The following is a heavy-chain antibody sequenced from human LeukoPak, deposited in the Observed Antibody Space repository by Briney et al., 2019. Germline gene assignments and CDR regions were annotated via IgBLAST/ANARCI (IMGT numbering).Heavy chain of an antibody. J-gene: IGHJ5*02. CDR1: GGSISSSSDY. V-gene: IGHV4-39*01. Sequence: SETLSLTCTVSGGSISSSSDYWGWIRQPPGKGLEWIGSIYYSGSTYYNPSLKSRVTISVDTSKNQFSLKLSSVTAADTAVYYCARQLYCSGGSCYSYSWFDPWGQGTQVTVSS. CDR2: IYYSGST. D-gene: IGHD2-15*01. CDR3: ARQLYCSGGSCYSYSWFDP.